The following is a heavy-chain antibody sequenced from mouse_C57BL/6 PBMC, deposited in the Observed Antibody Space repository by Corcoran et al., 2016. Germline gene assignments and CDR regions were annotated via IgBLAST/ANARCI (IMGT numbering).Heavy chain of an antibody. CDR3: EGAVDY. CDR2: INPNNGGT. V-gene: IGHV1-26*01. Sequence: EVQLQQSGPELVKPGASVKISCKASGYTFTDYYMNWVKQSHGKSLEWIGDINPNNGGTSYNQKFKGKATLTVDKSSSTAYMELRSLTSEDSAVYYCEGAVDYWGQGTTLTVSS. CDR1: GYTFTDYY. D-gene: IGHD6-1*01. J-gene: IGHJ2*01.